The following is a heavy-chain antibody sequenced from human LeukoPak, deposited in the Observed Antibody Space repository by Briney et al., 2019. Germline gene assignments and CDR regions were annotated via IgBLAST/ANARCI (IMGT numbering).Heavy chain of an antibody. V-gene: IGHV1-24*01. D-gene: IGHD2-15*01. CDR2: FDPEDGET. CDR3: ATEGYCSGGSCNSLDY. J-gene: IGHJ4*02. CDR1: GYTLTELS. Sequence: ASVKVSCKVSGYTLTELSMHWVRQAPGKGLEWMGGFDPEDGETIYAQNFQGRVTMTEDTSTDTAYVELSSLRSEDTAVYYCATEGYCSGGSCNSLDYWGQGTLVTVSS.